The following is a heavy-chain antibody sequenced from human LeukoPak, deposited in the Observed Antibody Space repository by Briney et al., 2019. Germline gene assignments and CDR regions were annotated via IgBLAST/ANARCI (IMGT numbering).Heavy chain of an antibody. CDR1: GYTFTGYY. J-gene: IGHJ4*02. CDR3: ARERRYCSSTSCYKTLDY. V-gene: IGHV1-2*02. D-gene: IGHD2-2*02. CDR2: INPNSGGT. Sequence: APVKVSCKASGYTFTGYYMHWARQAPGQGLEWMGWINPNSGGTNYAQKFQGRVTMTRDTSISTAYMELSRLRSDDTAVYYCARERRYCSSTSCYKTLDYWGQGTLVTVSS.